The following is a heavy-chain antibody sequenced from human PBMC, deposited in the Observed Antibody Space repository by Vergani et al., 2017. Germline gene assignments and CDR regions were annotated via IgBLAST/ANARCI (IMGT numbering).Heavy chain of an antibody. J-gene: IGHJ4*02. CDR3: ARSLVAGKGGY. Sequence: QVQLVESGGGVFQPGRSLRLSCAASGFTFSSFVMHWVRQAPGKGLEWVAVISYDGINKYYADSVKGRFTISRGNSKNTLYMQMNSLRVEDTAVYFCARSLVAGKGGYWGQGTRVAVSS. D-gene: IGHD6-19*01. CDR1: GFTFSSFV. CDR2: ISYDGINK. V-gene: IGHV3-30-3*01.